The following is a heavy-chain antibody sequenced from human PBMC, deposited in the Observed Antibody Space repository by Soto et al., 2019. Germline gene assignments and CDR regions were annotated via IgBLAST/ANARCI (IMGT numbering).Heavy chain of an antibody. J-gene: IGHJ4*02. V-gene: IGHV2-5*02. CDR3: ARLVLRTVFGLVTTTAIYFDF. Sequence: QITLKESGPTVVKLTETLTLTCTFSGFSLTTSGVGVGWVRQSPGKAPAWLGLNYWDDDKRYSTSLNSRLIITKDTSKTQVVLTMANVDPEDTATYYSARLVLRTVFGLVTTTAIYFDFWGPGTPVVVSS. D-gene: IGHD3-3*01. CDR1: GFSLTTSGVG. CDR2: NYWDDDK.